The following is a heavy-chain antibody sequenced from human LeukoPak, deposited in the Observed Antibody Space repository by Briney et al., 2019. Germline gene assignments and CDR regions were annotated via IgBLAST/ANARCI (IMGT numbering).Heavy chain of an antibody. Sequence: SETLSLTCTVSGGSISRYYWSWIRQPPGKGLEWIGYIYYSGSTNYNPSLKSRVTISVDTSKNQFSLKLSSVTAADTAVYYCARLGSDDAFDIWGQGTMVTVSS. J-gene: IGHJ3*02. CDR1: GGSISRYY. CDR2: IYYSGST. V-gene: IGHV4-59*08. CDR3: ARLGSDDAFDI.